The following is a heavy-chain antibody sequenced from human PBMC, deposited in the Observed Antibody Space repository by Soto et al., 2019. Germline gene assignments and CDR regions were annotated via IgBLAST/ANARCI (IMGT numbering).Heavy chain of an antibody. CDR3: ARSRNSAVADSFDF. V-gene: IGHV3-30*04. CDR2: ISRDGSNK. Sequence: PEGSLRLTCADSGCTFSRYAIHWVRQAPGKGLEWVAVISRDGSNKYYVDSVKGRFTISRDNSKNTLYLQMNSLRAEDTAVYYCARSRNSAVADSFDFWGQGTLVTVSS. D-gene: IGHD3-10*01. J-gene: IGHJ4*02. CDR1: GCTFSRYA.